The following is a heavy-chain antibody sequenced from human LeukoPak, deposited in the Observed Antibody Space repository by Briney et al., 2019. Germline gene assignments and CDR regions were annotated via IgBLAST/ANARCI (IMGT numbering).Heavy chain of an antibody. CDR3: ARGTEFMRWLQLYDFWGSGGYFDY. CDR1: GFTFGSYA. V-gene: IGHV3-23*01. Sequence: GGSLRLSCEASGFTFGSYAMYWVRQAPGKGLEWVAGIFGSGGSAHYADSAKGRFTISRDNSKNTLYLQMNSLRAEDTAVYYCARGTEFMRWLQLYDFWGSGGYFDYWGQGTLVTVSS. J-gene: IGHJ4*02. CDR2: IFGSGGSA. D-gene: IGHD5-24*01.